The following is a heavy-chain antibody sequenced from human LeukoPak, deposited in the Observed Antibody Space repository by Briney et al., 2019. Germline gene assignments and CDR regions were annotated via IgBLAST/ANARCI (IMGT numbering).Heavy chain of an antibody. CDR2: ISGSGGST. Sequence: GGSLRLSCAASGFTFSSYAMSWVRQAPGKGLEWVSAISGSGGSTYYADSVKGRFTISRDNSKNTLYLQMNSLRAEDTVVYYCANVLWFGETNYYGMDVWGQGTTVTVSS. D-gene: IGHD3-10*01. J-gene: IGHJ6*02. CDR1: GFTFSSYA. CDR3: ANVLWFGETNYYGMDV. V-gene: IGHV3-23*01.